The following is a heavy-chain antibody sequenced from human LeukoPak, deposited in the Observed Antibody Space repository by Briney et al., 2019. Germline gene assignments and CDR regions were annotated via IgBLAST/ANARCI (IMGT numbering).Heavy chain of an antibody. J-gene: IGHJ5*02. Sequence: GGSLRLSCAASGFTFSSYSMNWVRQAPGKGLEWVSYIGSSSTIYYADSVKGRFTISRDNAKNSLYLQMNSLRDEDTAVYYCARDRYCSGGSCYRGDSWFDPWGQGTLVTVSS. CDR2: IGSSSTI. CDR3: ARDRYCSGGSCYRGDSWFDP. V-gene: IGHV3-48*02. D-gene: IGHD2-15*01. CDR1: GFTFSSYS.